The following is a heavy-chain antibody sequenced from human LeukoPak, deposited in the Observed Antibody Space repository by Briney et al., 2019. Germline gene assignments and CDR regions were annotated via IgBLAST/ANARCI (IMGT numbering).Heavy chain of an antibody. CDR2: ISGSGGST. D-gene: IGHD1-26*01. V-gene: IGHV3-23*01. Sequence: GGSLRLSCAASGFTFSSYAMSWVRQAPGKGLEWVSAISGSGGSTYYADSVKGRFTISRDNSKNTLYLQMNSLRAEDTAIYYCAKDRVGAHDYFDYWGQGTLVTVSS. CDR3: AKDRVGAHDYFDY. CDR1: GFTFSSYA. J-gene: IGHJ4*02.